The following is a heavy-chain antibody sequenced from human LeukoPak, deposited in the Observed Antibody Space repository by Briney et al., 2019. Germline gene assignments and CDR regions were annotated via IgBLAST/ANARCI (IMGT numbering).Heavy chain of an antibody. CDR2: ISGSGGST. V-gene: IGHV3-23*01. Sequence: PSETLSLTCTVSGGSISSGGYYWSWVRQAPGKGLEWVSAISGSGGSTYYADSVKGRFTISRDNSKNTLYLQMNSLRAEDTAVCYCAKKGNLYYDILTGYYTDYWGQGTLVTVSS. D-gene: IGHD3-9*01. CDR3: AKKGNLYYDILTGYYTDY. J-gene: IGHJ4*02. CDR1: GGSISSGGYY.